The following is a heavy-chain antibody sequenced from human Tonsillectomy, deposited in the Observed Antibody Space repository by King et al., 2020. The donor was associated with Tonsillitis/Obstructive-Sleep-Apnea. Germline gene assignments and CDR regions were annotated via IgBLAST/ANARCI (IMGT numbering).Heavy chain of an antibody. CDR2: IYYSGST. Sequence: QMQLQESGPGLVKPSETLSLTCTVSGGSISSSSYYWGRIRQPPGKGLEWIGSIYYSGSTHYNPSLKSRVTISVDTSKNQFSLKLSSVTAADTAVYSCARAVVVVRGHYYYYMDVWGKGTTVTVSS. CDR1: GGSISSSSYY. D-gene: IGHD2-21*01. CDR3: ARAVVVVRGHYYYYMDV. V-gene: IGHV4-39*01. J-gene: IGHJ6*03.